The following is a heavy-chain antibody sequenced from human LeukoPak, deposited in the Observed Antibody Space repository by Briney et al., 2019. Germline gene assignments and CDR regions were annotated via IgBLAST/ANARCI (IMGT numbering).Heavy chain of an antibody. D-gene: IGHD6-13*01. CDR2: ISSNGGST. Sequence: GGSLRLSCAASGFTFSSYAMHWVRQAPGKGLEYVSAISSNGGSTYYANSVKGRFTISRDNSKNSLYLQMNSLRADDTAVYYCARPSGDYSNSWYAYWGQGTLVTVSS. V-gene: IGHV3-64*01. J-gene: IGHJ4*02. CDR1: GFTFSSYA. CDR3: ARPSGDYSNSWYAY.